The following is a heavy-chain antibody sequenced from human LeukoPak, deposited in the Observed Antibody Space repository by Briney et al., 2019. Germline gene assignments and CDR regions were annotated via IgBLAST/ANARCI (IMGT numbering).Heavy chain of an antibody. Sequence: GGSLRLSCTVSGFTVSSNSMSWVRQAPGKGLEWVSFIYSDNTHYSDSVKGRFTISRDNSKNTLYLQMGSLRAEDMAVYYCARVVRYYYMDVWGKGTTVTVSS. V-gene: IGHV3-66*03. CDR3: ARVVRYYYMDV. CDR1: GFTVSSNS. CDR2: IYSDNT. J-gene: IGHJ6*03.